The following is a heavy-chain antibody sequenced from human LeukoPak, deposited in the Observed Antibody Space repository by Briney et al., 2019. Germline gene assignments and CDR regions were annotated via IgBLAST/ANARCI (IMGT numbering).Heavy chain of an antibody. CDR3: ARDVRYYGSGSYYKDY. J-gene: IGHJ4*02. Sequence: GGSLRLSCAASGFPFGSYNMNWVRQAPGQGLEWVSYISSSSSTIYYADSVKGRFTISRDNAKNSLYLQMNSLRDEDTAVYYCARDVRYYGSGSYYKDYWRRETLVTVPS. V-gene: IGHV3-48*02. CDR1: GFPFGSYN. D-gene: IGHD3-10*01. CDR2: ISSSSSTI.